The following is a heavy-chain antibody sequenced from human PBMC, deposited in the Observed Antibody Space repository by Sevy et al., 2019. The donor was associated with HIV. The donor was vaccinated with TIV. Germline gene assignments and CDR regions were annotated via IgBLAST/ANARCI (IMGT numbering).Heavy chain of an antibody. D-gene: IGHD4-17*01. CDR3: ARDPRLYGDNVEGFDS. CDR1: GVTLSTHV. V-gene: IGHV3-30*03. J-gene: IGHJ4*02. CDR2: ISYDESTK. Sequence: GGSLRLSCEVSGVTLSTHVMHWVRQAPGKGLEWVAAISYDESTKYYADSVKGRFTISRDNSKHSLFLQMKSLTPEDTAVYYCARDPRLYGDNVEGFDSWGQGTLVTVSS.